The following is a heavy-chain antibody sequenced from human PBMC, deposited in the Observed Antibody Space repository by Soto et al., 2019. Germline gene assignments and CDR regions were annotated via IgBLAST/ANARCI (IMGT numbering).Heavy chain of an antibody. CDR2: INHNSGDT. Sequence: ASVKVSCKASGYTFTGYYMHRVRQAPGQGLEWMGWINHNSGDTNYAQKFQGRVIMTRDTSISTAYMELSGLRSDDTAVYYCASGFYYDSGYLAAFDIWGQGTMVTVSS. CDR1: GYTFTGYY. D-gene: IGHD3-22*01. J-gene: IGHJ3*02. V-gene: IGHV1-2*02. CDR3: ASGFYYDSGYLAAFDI.